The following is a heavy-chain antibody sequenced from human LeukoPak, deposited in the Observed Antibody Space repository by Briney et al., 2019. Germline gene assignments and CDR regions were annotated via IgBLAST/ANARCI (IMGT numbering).Heavy chain of an antibody. J-gene: IGHJ4*02. D-gene: IGHD2-2*02. CDR1: GGSISSYY. V-gene: IGHV4-59*12. CDR3: ARAPLDCSSTSCYTRFDY. CDR2: IYYSGST. Sequence: PSETLSLTCTVSGGSISSYYWSWIRQPPGKGLEWIGYIYYSGSTNYNPSLKSRVTMSVDTSKNQFSLKLSSVTAADTAVYYCARAPLDCSSTSCYTRFDYWGQGTLVTVSS.